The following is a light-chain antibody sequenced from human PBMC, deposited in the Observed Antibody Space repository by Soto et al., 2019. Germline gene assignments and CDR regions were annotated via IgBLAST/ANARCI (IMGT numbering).Light chain of an antibody. CDR3: QQYNSYST. V-gene: IGKV1-5*01. CDR2: DAS. Sequence: DIQMTQSPSTLSASVGDRVTITCRASQSIGSWLAWYQQKPGKAPKVLIYDASSLESGVPSRFSGSGSGTEFTLTISSLQPDDFATYYGQQYNSYSTFGPGTKVDIK. CDR1: QSIGSW. J-gene: IGKJ3*01.